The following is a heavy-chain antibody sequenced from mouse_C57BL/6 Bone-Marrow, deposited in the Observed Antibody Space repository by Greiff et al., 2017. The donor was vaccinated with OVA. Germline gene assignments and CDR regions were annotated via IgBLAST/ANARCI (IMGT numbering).Heavy chain of an antibody. J-gene: IGHJ4*01. D-gene: IGHD2-5*01. CDR2: ISDGGSYT. CDR3: ARALYSNYASYYAMDY. Sequence: EVQLVESGGGLVKPGGSLKLSCAASGFTFSSYAMSWVRQTPEKRLEWVATISDGGSYTYYPDNVKGRFTISRDNAKNNLYLQMSHLKSEDTAMYYCARALYSNYASYYAMDYWGQGTSVTVSS. V-gene: IGHV5-4*01. CDR1: GFTFSSYA.